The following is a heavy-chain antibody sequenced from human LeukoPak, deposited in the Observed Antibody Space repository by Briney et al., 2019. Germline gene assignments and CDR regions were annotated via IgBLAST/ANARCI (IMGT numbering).Heavy chain of an antibody. V-gene: IGHV1-18*01. CDR2: ISGNNGNT. D-gene: IGHD6-6*01. J-gene: IGHJ4*02. CDR1: GYTFTSHG. Sequence: ASVKVSCKASGYTFTSHGISWVRQAPGQRLEWMGWISGNNGNTNYVQKFQGRVTMTTDTSTNTAYMELRRLRSDDTAVYYCAIDRMYTSSELDYWGQGTLVTVSS. CDR3: AIDRMYTSSELDY.